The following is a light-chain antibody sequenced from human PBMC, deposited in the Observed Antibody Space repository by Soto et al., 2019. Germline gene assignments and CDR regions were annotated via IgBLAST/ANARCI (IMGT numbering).Light chain of an antibody. CDR3: ISYTSGSTLYV. CDR1: SSDVGGYNY. Sequence: QSALTQPASVSGSPGQSITISCTGTSSDVGGYNYVSWYQQHPGKAPKLMIFEVSNRPSGVSNHFSGSKSGTTASLTISGLQAEDEADYYCISYTSGSTLYVFGTGTKLTVL. V-gene: IGLV2-14*01. CDR2: EVS. J-gene: IGLJ1*01.